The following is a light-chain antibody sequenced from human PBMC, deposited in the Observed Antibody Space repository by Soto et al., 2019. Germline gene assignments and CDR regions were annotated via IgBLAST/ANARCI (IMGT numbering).Light chain of an antibody. V-gene: IGLV2-14*01. CDR1: SSDVGGYNY. J-gene: IGLJ1*01. Sequence: QSVLTHPAAVSGSPGQSITISCTGTSSDVGGYNYVSWYQQQPGKAPKFMIYDVTNRPSGVSNRFSGSKSGNTASLTISGLQAEDEADYYCCSYTTSNTRQIVFGTGTKVTV. CDR3: CSYTTSNTRQIV. CDR2: DVT.